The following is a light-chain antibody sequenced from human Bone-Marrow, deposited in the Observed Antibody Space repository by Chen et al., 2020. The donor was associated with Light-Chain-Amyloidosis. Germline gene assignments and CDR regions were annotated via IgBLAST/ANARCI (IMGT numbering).Light chain of an antibody. V-gene: IGLV2-14*01. CDR1: SSDVGVDNH. CDR3: SSYTITNARV. Sequence: QSALTQPAPVSGCTGQSLTISPTGTSSDVGVDNHVSWYQQHPDNAPKLMIYEVTNRPSWVPDRFSGAKSDNSASLTISELQTEDEADYCCSSYTITNARVIGSGTRVTVL. J-gene: IGLJ1*01. CDR2: EVT.